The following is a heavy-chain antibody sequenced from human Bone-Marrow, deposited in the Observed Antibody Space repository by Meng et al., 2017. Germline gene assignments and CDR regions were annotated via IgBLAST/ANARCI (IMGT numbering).Heavy chain of an antibody. CDR1: GYTFTSYG. Sequence: ASVKVSCKASGYTFTSYGISWVRQAPGQELEWMGWISAYNGNTNYAQKLQGRVTMTTDTSTSTAYMELRSLRSDDTAVYYCARDRRGFVVVPAAQYYYYYGMDVWGQGTTVTVSS. D-gene: IGHD2-2*01. CDR2: ISAYNGNT. J-gene: IGHJ6*02. V-gene: IGHV1-18*01. CDR3: ARDRRGFVVVPAAQYYYYYGMDV.